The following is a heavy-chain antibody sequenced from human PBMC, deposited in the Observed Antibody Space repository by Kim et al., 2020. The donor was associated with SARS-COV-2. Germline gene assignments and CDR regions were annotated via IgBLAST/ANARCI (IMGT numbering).Heavy chain of an antibody. V-gene: IGHV4-39*01. CDR1: GGSISSSSYY. CDR3: ARHTSITMIVVVISTTGAFDI. J-gene: IGHJ3*02. Sequence: SETLSLTCTVSGGSISSSSYYWGWIRQPPGKGLEWIGSIYYSGSTYYNPSLKSRVTISVDTSKNQFSLKLSSVTAADTAVYYCARHTSITMIVVVISTTGAFDIWGQGTMVTVSS. D-gene: IGHD3-22*01. CDR2: IYYSGST.